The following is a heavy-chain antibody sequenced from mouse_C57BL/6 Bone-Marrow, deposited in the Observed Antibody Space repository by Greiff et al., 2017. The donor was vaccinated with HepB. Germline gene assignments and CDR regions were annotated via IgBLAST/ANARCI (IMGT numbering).Heavy chain of an antibody. D-gene: IGHD6-5*01. Sequence: DVKLVESGGGLVMPGGSLKLSCAASGFTFSDYGMHWVRQAPEKGLEWVAYISSGSSTIYYAETVKGRFTISRDNDKNTLFLQMTSLRSEDTAMYYCARRDFPLYYYAMDYWDQGTSVTVSS. V-gene: IGHV5-17*01. J-gene: IGHJ4*01. CDR3: ARRDFPLYYYAMDY. CDR1: GFTFSDYG. CDR2: ISSGSSTI.